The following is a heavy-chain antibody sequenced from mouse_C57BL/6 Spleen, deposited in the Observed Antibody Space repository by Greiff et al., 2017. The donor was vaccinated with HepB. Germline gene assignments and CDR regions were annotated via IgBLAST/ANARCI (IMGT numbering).Heavy chain of an antibody. D-gene: IGHD2-3*01. CDR3: ARIYDGYYEGFAY. V-gene: IGHV1-54*01. CDR2: INPGSGGT. CDR1: GYAFTNYL. J-gene: IGHJ3*01. Sequence: VQLQESGAELVRPGTSVKVSCKASGYAFTNYLIEWVKQRPGQGLEWIGVINPGSGGTNYNEKFKGKATLTADKSSSTAYMQLSSLTSEDSAVYVCARIYDGYYEGFAYWGQGTLVTVSA.